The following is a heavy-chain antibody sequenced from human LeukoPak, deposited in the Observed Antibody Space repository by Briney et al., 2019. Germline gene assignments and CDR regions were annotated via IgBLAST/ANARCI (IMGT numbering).Heavy chain of an antibody. Sequence: SETLSLTCTVSGGSINNYYWSWVRQPAGRGLEWIGRMYPGGNSNYNPSLKSRVTMSVDTSKNQISLRVTSVTAADTAVYYCAREDYYGSGDYVLFDLRGQGVLVAVSS. CDR2: MYPGGNS. D-gene: IGHD3-10*01. V-gene: IGHV4-4*07. CDR3: AREDYYGSGDYVLFDL. CDR1: GGSINNYY. J-gene: IGHJ4*02.